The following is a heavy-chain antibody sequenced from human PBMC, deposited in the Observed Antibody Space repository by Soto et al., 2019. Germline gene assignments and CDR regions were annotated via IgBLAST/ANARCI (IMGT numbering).Heavy chain of an antibody. J-gene: IGHJ4*01. CDR2: IKSKTDGGT. D-gene: IGHD2-2*01. CDR1: GFTFTNAW. Sequence: PGGSLRLCCAASGFTFTNAWINWVRQAPGKGLEWVGRIKSKTDGGTDYAEPVKGRFAISRDDSNNMVYLQMNSLRTEDTAVYYCTTDSYSSIRIVRFDYWGHGTLVTVSS. V-gene: IGHV3-15*07. CDR3: TTDSYSSIRIVRFDY.